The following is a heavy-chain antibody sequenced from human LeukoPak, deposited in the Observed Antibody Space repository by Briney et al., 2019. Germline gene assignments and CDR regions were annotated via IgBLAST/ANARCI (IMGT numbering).Heavy chain of an antibody. V-gene: IGHV3-7*01. CDR2: MNQDGSET. CDR1: GFMFRNYW. D-gene: IGHD2/OR15-2a*01. J-gene: IGHJ6*03. CDR3: AKAGLLSRPYYYCIDV. Sequence: PGGSLRLSCAASGFMFRNYWMTWVRQAPGKGLESVANMNQDGSETYYVDSVKGRFTISRDNTKSSLFLHMSSLRAEDAGLYYCAKAGLLSRPYYYCIDVWGKGTSVTVSS.